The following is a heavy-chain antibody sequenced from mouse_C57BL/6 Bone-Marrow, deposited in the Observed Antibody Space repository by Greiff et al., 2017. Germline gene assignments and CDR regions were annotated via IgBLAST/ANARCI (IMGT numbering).Heavy chain of an antibody. CDR3: ARGRGFAY. Sequence: VHLVESGAELVRPGTSVKLSCKASGYTFTNYWMGWAKQRPGHGLEWIGDIYPGGGYTYYNDKFKGKATLTADNSSSTAYMQFSSLTSEDSAMCYCARGRGFAYWCQGTLVTVSA. V-gene: IGHV1-63*01. J-gene: IGHJ3*01. D-gene: IGHD1-1*01. CDR1: GYTFTNYW. CDR2: IYPGGGYT.